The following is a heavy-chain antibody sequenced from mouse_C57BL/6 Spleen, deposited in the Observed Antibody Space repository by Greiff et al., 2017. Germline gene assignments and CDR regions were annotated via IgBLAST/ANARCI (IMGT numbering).Heavy chain of an antibody. CDR3: ARTDYYGSSYGY. CDR2: IHPNSGST. Sequence: QVQLQQPGAELVKPGASVKLSCKASGYTFTSYWMHWVKQRPGQGLEWIGMIHPNSGSTNYNEKFKSKATLTVDKSSSTAYMPLSSLTSEDSAVYYCARTDYYGSSYGYWGQGTTLTVSS. V-gene: IGHV1-64*01. D-gene: IGHD1-1*01. CDR1: GYTFTSYW. J-gene: IGHJ2*01.